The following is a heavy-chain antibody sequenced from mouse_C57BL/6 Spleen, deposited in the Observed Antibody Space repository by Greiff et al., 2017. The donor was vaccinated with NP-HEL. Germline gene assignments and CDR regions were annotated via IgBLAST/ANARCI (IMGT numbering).Heavy chain of an antibody. Sequence: QVHVKQSGAELVKPGASVKLSCKASGYTFTSYWMHWVKQRPGQGLEWIGMIHPNSGSTNYNEKFKSKATLTVDISSSTAYMQLSSLTSEDSAVYYCARSHLLPPYYFDYWGQGTTLTVSS. CDR1: GYTFTSYW. V-gene: IGHV1-64*01. D-gene: IGHD2-1*01. CDR2: IHPNSGST. J-gene: IGHJ2*01. CDR3: ARSHLLPPYYFDY.